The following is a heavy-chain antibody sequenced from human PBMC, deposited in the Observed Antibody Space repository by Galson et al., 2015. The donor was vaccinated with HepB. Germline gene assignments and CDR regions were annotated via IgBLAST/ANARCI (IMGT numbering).Heavy chain of an antibody. CDR3: AKVSSYYFYYGMDV. Sequence: SLRLSCAASGFTFRSYAMSWVRQAPGKGLEWVSAISGSGGSTYYADSVKGRFTISRDNSKNTLYLQMNSLRAEDTAVYYCAKVSSYYFYYGMDVWGQGTTVTVSS. V-gene: IGHV3-23*01. CDR1: GFTFRSYA. CDR2: ISGSGGST. D-gene: IGHD3-16*02. J-gene: IGHJ6*02.